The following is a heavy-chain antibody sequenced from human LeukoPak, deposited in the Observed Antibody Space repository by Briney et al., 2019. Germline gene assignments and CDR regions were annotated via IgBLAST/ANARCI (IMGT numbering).Heavy chain of an antibody. CDR2: ISGSGGST. V-gene: IGHV3-23*01. D-gene: IGHD2-15*01. CDR3: AKDLRYCSGGSCYGPVDMLPAY. J-gene: IGHJ4*02. CDR1: GFTFSSYA. Sequence: PGGSLRLSCAASGFTFSSYAMSWVRQAPGKGLEWVSAISGSGGSTYYADSVKGRFTISRDNSKNTLYLQMNSLRAEDTAVYYCAKDLRYCSGGSCYGPVDMLPAYWGQGTLVTVSS.